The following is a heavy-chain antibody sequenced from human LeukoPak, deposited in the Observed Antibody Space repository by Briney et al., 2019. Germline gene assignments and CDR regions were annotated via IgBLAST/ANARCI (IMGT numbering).Heavy chain of an antibody. Sequence: GGALRLSCVASVFTFSSHWIHWVRQAPGKGLVWISRINSDGSSISYADSVKGRFTVSRDNAKNTLYLQMNSLRGEDTAVYYCARGDENYYGSGTYSPYDYWGQGTLVTVSS. CDR3: ARGDENYYGSGTYSPYDY. D-gene: IGHD3-10*01. J-gene: IGHJ4*02. CDR1: VFTFSSHW. V-gene: IGHV3-74*01. CDR2: INSDGSSI.